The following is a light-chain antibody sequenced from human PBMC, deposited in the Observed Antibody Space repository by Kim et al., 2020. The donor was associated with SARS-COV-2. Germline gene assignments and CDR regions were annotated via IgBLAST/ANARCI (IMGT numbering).Light chain of an antibody. Sequence: SSVKLTCTLSSGHSSYIIAWHQQQPGKAPRYLMKLECSGSYNKGSGVPDRFSCSSSGADRYLTISNLQSEDEADYYCETWDSNTHVFGSGTKVTVL. CDR3: ETWDSNTHV. CDR2: LECSGSY. J-gene: IGLJ6*01. V-gene: IGLV4-60*03. CDR1: SGHSSYI.